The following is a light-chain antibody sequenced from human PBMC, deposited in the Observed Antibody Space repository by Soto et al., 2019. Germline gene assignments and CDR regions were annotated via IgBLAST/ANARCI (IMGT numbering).Light chain of an antibody. CDR1: SSNIGRNT. J-gene: IGLJ1*01. Sequence: QSVLTQPPSASGTPGQRVTISCSGSSSNIGRNTVNWYQQLPGTAPKLLIFSDDERPSGVPDRFSGSKSGTSASLAISGLQSEDEADYDCASWDDSLNGLYVFGTGTKVTVL. CDR3: ASWDDSLNGLYV. CDR2: SDD. V-gene: IGLV1-44*01.